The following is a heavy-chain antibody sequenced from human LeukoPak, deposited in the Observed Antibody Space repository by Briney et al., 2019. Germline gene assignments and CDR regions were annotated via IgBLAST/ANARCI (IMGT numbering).Heavy chain of an antibody. D-gene: IGHD2-21*01. CDR2: ISGSGGST. CDR1: GFTFSSYG. V-gene: IGHV3-23*01. CDR3: AKVRGGGGGTYDAFDI. J-gene: IGHJ3*02. Sequence: PGGSLRLSCAASGFTFSSYGMSWVRQAPGKGLEWVSAISGSGGSTYYADSVKGRFTISRDNSKNTLYLQMNSLRAEDTAVYYCAKVRGGGGGTYDAFDIWGQGTMVTVSS.